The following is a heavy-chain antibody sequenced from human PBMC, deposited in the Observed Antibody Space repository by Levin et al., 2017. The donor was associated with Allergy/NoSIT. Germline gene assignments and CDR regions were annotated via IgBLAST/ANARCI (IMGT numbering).Heavy chain of an antibody. CDR1: GFTFSSYA. V-gene: IGHV3-23*01. J-gene: IGHJ4*02. D-gene: IGHD3-22*01. Sequence: GGSLRLSCAASGFTFSSYAMSWVRQAPGKGLEWVSAISGSGGSTYYADSVKGRFTISRDNSKNTLYLQMNSLRAEDTAVYYCAKDQGGSRWVVISLGFDYWGQGTLVTVSS. CDR2: ISGSGGST. CDR3: AKDQGGSRWVVISLGFDY.